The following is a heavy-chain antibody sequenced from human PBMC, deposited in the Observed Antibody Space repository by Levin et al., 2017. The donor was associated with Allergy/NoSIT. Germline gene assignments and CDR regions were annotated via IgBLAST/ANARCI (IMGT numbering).Heavy chain of an antibody. V-gene: IGHV4-59*08. CDR3: ARPSSYSSSWSDAFDI. CDR1: GGSISSYY. D-gene: IGHD6-13*01. CDR2: IYYSGST. J-gene: IGHJ3*02. Sequence: SQTLSLTCTVSGGSISSYYWSWIRQPPGKGLEWIGYIYYSGSTNYNPSLKSRVTISVDTSKNQFSLKLSSVTAADTAVYYCARPSSYSSSWSDAFDIWGQGTMVTVSS.